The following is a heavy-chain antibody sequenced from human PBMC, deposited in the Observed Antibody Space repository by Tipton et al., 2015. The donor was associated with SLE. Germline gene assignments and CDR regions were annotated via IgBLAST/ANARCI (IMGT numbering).Heavy chain of an antibody. CDR1: GFTFSSYE. CDR2: ISGSGSAM. CDR3: ARVFSYSSSWYPYYYGMDV. J-gene: IGHJ6*02. D-gene: IGHD6-13*01. Sequence: SLRLSCAASGFTFSSYEMNWVRQAPGKGLEWVSYISGSGSAMYYADSLKGRFTISRDNAKNSLYLQMNSLRAEDTAVHYCARVFSYSSSWYPYYYGMDVWGQGTTVTVSS. V-gene: IGHV3-48*03.